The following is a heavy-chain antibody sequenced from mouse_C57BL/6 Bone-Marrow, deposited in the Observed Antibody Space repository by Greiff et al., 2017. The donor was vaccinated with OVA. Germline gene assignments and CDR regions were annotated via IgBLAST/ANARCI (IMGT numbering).Heavy chain of an antibody. CDR2: IGSDGGT. CDR3: TRQYYYGSGGGAMDY. D-gene: IGHD1-1*01. Sequence: VKLMESGPGLVAPSQSLSITCTVSGFSLTSDGVHWVRQPPGKGLEWLVVIGSDGGTTYNSALKSRLSISKDNTKSQVLLKMNGHQTDDTAMYDCTRQYYYGSGGGAMDYWGQGTSVTVSS. CDR1: GFSLTSDG. V-gene: IGHV2-6-1*01. J-gene: IGHJ4*01.